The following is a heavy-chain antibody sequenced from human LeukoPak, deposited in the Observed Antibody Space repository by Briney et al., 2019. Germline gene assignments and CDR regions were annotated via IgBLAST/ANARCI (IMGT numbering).Heavy chain of an antibody. D-gene: IGHD5-24*01. CDR1: GYTFTVYY. CDR3: ARLEMATSEGY. Sequence: ASVTVSCKASGYTFTVYYMHWVRQAPGQGLEWMGWINPNSGGTNYAQKFQGRVTMTRDTSISTAYMELSRLRSDDTAVYYCARLEMATSEGYWGQGTLVTVSS. V-gene: IGHV1-2*02. CDR2: INPNSGGT. J-gene: IGHJ4*02.